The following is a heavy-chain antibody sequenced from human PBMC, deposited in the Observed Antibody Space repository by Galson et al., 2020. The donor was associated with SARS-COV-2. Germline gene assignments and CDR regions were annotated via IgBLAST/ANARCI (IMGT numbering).Heavy chain of an antibody. J-gene: IGHJ4*02. CDR1: GYTFTGNY. D-gene: IGHD2-21*01. Sequence: ASVKVSCKTSGYTFTGNYIHWLQQAPAQGLEWLGWINPNNGDRNFPQKFQGRLSITRDTAFSTAYMDLGGLTFDDTAVYYCLTFVDSFTAYVDYWGQGTLVTVSS. CDR2: INPNNGDR. CDR3: LTFVDSFTAYVDY. V-gene: IGHV1-2*02.